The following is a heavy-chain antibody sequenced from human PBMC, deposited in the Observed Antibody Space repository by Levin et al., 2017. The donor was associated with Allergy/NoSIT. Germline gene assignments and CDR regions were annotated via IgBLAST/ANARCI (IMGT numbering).Heavy chain of an antibody. D-gene: IGHD3-9*01. CDR1: GGSISSGGYY. V-gene: IGHV4-31*03. Sequence: SETLSLTCTVSGGSISSGGYYWSWIRQHPGKGLEWIGYIYYSGSTYYNPSLKSRVTISVDTSKNQFSLKLSSVTAADTAVYYCASAQTHDKTYYYYDGMDVWGQGTTVTVSS. J-gene: IGHJ6*02. CDR3: ASAQTHDKTYYYYDGMDV. CDR2: IYYSGST.